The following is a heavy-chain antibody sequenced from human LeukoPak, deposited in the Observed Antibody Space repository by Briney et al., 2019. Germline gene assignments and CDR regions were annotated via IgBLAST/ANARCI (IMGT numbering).Heavy chain of an antibody. CDR1: GYTFTGYY. V-gene: IGHV1-2*02. J-gene: IGHJ4*02. D-gene: IGHD2-15*01. CDR3: ARWDCSGVNCNSGSRFIDS. Sequence: ASVKVSCKASGYTFTGYYMHWVRQAPGQGLEWMGWINPNSGDTNYAQKFQGRVTMTRDTSISTAYMELSSLRSDDTAVYYCARWDCSGVNCNSGSRFIDSWGQGTLVTVSS. CDR2: INPNSGDT.